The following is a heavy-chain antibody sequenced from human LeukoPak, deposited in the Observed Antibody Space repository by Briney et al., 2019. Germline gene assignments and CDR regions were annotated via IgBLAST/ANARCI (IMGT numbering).Heavy chain of an antibody. Sequence: HPGGSLRLSCAASGFTFSSYAMSWVRQAPGKGLEWVSAISGSGGSTYYADSVKGRFTISRDNSKNTLYLQMNSLRAEDTAVYYCAKDQAGGYYDFWSGYSHFDYWGQGTLVTVSS. CDR3: AKDQAGGYYDFWSGYSHFDY. CDR2: ISGSGGST. V-gene: IGHV3-23*01. CDR1: GFTFSSYA. D-gene: IGHD3-3*01. J-gene: IGHJ4*02.